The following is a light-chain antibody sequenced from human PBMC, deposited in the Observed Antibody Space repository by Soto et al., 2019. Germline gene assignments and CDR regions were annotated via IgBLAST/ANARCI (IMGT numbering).Light chain of an antibody. V-gene: IGLV1-47*01. CDR3: AAWDNSLSVVV. Sequence: QSVLTQSSSASGTPGQRVTISCSGSSSNIGSNYVYWYQQFPGTAPKLLIYKNNQRPSGVPDRFSGSKSGTSASLAISGLRSEDEADYYCAAWDNSLSVVVFGGGTKLTVL. J-gene: IGLJ2*01. CDR2: KNN. CDR1: SSNIGSNY.